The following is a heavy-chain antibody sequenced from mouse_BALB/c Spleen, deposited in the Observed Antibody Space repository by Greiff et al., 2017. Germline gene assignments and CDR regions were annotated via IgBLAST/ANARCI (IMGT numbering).Heavy chain of an antibody. CDR3: AREATMITTRGYYAMDY. CDR1: GFSLTSYG. CDR2: IWAGGST. D-gene: IGHD2-4*01. Sequence: QVQLKESGPGLVAPSQSLSITCTVSGFSLTSYGVHWVRQPPGKGLEWLGVIWAGGSTNYNSALMSRLSISKDNSKSQVFLKMNSLQTDDTAMYYCAREATMITTRGYYAMDYWGQGTSVTVSA. J-gene: IGHJ4*01. V-gene: IGHV2-9*02.